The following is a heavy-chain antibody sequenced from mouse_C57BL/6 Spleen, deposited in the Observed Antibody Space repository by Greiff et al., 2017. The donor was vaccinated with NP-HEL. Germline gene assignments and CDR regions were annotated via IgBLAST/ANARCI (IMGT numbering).Heavy chain of an antibody. V-gene: IGHV1-39*01. CDR1: GYSFTDYN. CDR2: INPNYGTT. J-gene: IGHJ4*01. Sequence: EVQLQQSGPELVKPGASVKISCKASGYSFTDYNMNWVKQSNGKSLEWIGVINPNYGTTSYNQKFKGKATLTVDQSSSTAYMQLNSLTSEDSAVYYCAKGAYYGSSLYYYAMDYWGQGTSVTVSS. D-gene: IGHD1-1*01. CDR3: AKGAYYGSSLYYYAMDY.